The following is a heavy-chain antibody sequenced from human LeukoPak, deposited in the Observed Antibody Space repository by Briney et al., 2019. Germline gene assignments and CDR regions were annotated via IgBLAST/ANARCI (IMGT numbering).Heavy chain of an antibody. Sequence: PSETLSLTCTVSGGSISSYYWSWVRQPPGKGLEWIGFVYYTGSTNYSPSLKSRVTISVDTSKNQFSLKLRSVTAADTAVYYCARASHDYGDYSHFDYWGQGTLVTVSS. CDR3: ARASHDYGDYSHFDY. CDR2: VYYTGST. J-gene: IGHJ4*02. D-gene: IGHD4-17*01. CDR1: GGSISSYY. V-gene: IGHV4-59*01.